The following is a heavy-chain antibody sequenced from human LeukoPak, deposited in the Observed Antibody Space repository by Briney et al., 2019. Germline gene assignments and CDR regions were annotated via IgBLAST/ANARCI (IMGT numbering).Heavy chain of an antibody. CDR1: GGSISSYY. Sequence: PSETLSLTCTVSGGSISSYYWSWIRQPPVKGLEWIGYIYYSGSTNYNPSLKSRVTISVDTSKNQFSLKLSSVTAADTAVYYCARLDSSGWYSYFDYWGQGTLVTVSS. CDR2: IYYSGST. V-gene: IGHV4-59*01. J-gene: IGHJ4*02. CDR3: ARLDSSGWYSYFDY. D-gene: IGHD6-19*01.